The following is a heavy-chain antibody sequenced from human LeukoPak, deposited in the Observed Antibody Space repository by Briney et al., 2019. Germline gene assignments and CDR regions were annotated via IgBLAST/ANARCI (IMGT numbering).Heavy chain of an antibody. CDR2: ISSSGSTI. Sequence: GGSLRLSCAASGFTFSDYYMSWIRQAPGKGLEWVSYISSSGSTIYYADSVKGRFTISRDNAKNSLYLQMNSLRAEDTAVYYCAKEAGSGSYYEYYFDYWGQGTLVTVSS. CDR3: AKEAGSGSYYEYYFDY. J-gene: IGHJ4*02. D-gene: IGHD3-10*01. CDR1: GFTFSDYY. V-gene: IGHV3-11*04.